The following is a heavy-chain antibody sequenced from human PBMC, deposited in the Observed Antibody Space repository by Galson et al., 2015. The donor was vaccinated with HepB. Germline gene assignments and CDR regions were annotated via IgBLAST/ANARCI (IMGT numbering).Heavy chain of an antibody. V-gene: IGHV1-18*01. CDR3: ARDPVPAAMSFFFYYYYYMDV. J-gene: IGHJ6*03. Sequence: SVKVSCKASGYTFTSYGISWVRQAPGQGLEWMGWISAYNGNTNYAQKLQGRVTMTTDTSTSTAYMELRSLRSDDTAVYYCARDPVPAAMSFFFYYYYYMDVWGKGTTVTVSS. D-gene: IGHD2-2*01. CDR1: GYTFTSYG. CDR2: ISAYNGNT.